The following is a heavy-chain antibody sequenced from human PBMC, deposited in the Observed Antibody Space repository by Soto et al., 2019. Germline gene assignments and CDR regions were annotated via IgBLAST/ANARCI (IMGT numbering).Heavy chain of an antibody. CDR2: ISNDGRNK. D-gene: IGHD3-22*01. J-gene: IGHJ4*02. CDR1: GLTFSGYV. Sequence: LRLSCAASGLTFSGYVMHWVRKAPGKGLEWVAVISNDGRNKYYADSVKGRFTISRDNSKNTLYLQMNSLRAEDTAVYYCAKAYITMIVVVNQGIDYWGQGTLVTVSS. CDR3: AKAYITMIVVVNQGIDY. V-gene: IGHV3-30*18.